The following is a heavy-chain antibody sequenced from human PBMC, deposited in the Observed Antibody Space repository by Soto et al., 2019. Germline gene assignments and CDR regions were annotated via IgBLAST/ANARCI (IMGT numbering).Heavy chain of an antibody. CDR1: GIALRAGAYS. D-gene: IGHD2-15*01. V-gene: IGHV4-30-2*06. CDR2: ISHLVTT. J-gene: IGHJ4*01. Sequence: TLSPTFSVLGIALRAGAYSWNWIWQCPGKSLEWLGYISHLVTTKSNPSFRSPLSLSIDRTRTHFCLGLSCMTGADQAVTYCVGGGGYDSLGFWGQGIPVTVSS. CDR3: VGGGGYDSLGF.